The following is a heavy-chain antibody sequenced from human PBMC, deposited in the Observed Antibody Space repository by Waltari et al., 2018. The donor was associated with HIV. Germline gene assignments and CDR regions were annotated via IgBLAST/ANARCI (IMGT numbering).Heavy chain of an antibody. V-gene: IGHV3-33*01. D-gene: IGHD2-8*01. CDR2: IWFDGNHK. CDR1: GFLFSRSE. Sequence: QVQLVESGGGVVQTGRSLRLSCAVSGFLFSRSEQHWVRQAPGKGLEWVAVIWFDGNHKYYSDSVKGRFTISRDNSKDTVDLQMNSLRTEDTGVYYCARGDIILMVYTIDYWGQGTLVSVSS. J-gene: IGHJ4*02. CDR3: ARGDIILMVYTIDY.